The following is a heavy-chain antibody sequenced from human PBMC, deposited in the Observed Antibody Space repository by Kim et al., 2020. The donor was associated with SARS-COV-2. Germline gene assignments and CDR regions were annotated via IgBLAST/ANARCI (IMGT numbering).Heavy chain of an antibody. CDR3: ARGQAYSSSWYVTL. J-gene: IGHJ4*02. Sequence: GGSLRLSCAGSGFTFSSYSMNWVRQAPGKGLEWLSYISSSTTIMYYADSVKGRFTISRDNAKNSVYLQMNSLRDEDTAMYYCARGQAYSSSWYVTLWGQGTQVTVSS. D-gene: IGHD6-13*01. V-gene: IGHV3-48*02. CDR1: GFTFSSYS. CDR2: ISSSTTIM.